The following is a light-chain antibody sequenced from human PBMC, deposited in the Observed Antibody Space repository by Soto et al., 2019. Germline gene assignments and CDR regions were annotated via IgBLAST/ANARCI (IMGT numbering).Light chain of an antibody. V-gene: IGKV1-39*01. CDR1: QSISSY. CDR3: QQYYSAPIT. J-gene: IGKJ5*01. CDR2: AAS. Sequence: DIQMTQSPSSLSASVGDRVTITCRASQSISSYLNWYQQKPGKAPKLLIYAASSLRSGVPSKFSGSGSGTEFTLTINSLQTEDVAVYYCQQYYSAPITFGQGTRLEIK.